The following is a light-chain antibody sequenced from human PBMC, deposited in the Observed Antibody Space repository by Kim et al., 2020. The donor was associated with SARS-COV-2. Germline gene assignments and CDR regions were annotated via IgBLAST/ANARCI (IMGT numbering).Light chain of an antibody. CDR1: QGIKND. CDR2: AAS. J-gene: IGKJ4*01. Sequence: AIQMTQSPSSLSASVGDRVTITCRASQGIKNDLGWYQQKPGTAPKLLIYAASSLQSGVPSRFTGSGSGTDFTLTINSLQPEDFATYYCLQDYNYPLTFGGGTKLEI. V-gene: IGKV1-6*01. CDR3: LQDYNYPLT.